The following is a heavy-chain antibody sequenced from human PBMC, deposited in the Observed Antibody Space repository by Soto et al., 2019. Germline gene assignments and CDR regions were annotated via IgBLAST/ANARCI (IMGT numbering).Heavy chain of an antibody. V-gene: IGHV1-69*12. Sequence: QVQLVQSGAEVKKPGSSVKVSCKASGGTFSSYAISWVRQAPGQGLEWMGGFIPIFGTANYAQKFQGRVTITAGESTGTAYMELSSLSSEDTAVYYCARGAARPKNWYFDLWGRGTLVTVSS. D-gene: IGHD6-6*01. CDR2: FIPIFGTA. CDR1: GGTFSSYA. J-gene: IGHJ2*01. CDR3: ARGAARPKNWYFDL.